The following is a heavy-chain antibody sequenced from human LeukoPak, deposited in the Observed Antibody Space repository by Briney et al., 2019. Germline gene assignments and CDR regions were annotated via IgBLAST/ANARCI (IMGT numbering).Heavy chain of an antibody. CDR1: GFTFSNYW. V-gene: IGHV3-7*03. CDR2: IKQDGSER. Sequence: GGSLRLSCAASGFTFSNYWMTWVRQAPGKGLEGVANIKQDGSERYYVDSVKGRFTISRDNAKNSLYLQMNSLRGEDTAGYYRTTKTGEYWGQGTLVTVSA. CDR3: TTKTGEY. J-gene: IGHJ4*02.